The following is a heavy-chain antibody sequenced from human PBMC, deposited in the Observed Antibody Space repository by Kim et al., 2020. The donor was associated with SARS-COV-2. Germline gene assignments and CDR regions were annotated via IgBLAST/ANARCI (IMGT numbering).Heavy chain of an antibody. D-gene: IGHD3-16*02. Sequence: SLRLSFPASRSTFSDYYMSWIRQAPGKGLEWVSYISSSSSYTNYADSVKGRFTISRDNAKNSLYLQMNSLRAEDTAVYYCARVGYDYVWGSYRDYYYYYGMDVWGQGTTVTVSS. V-gene: IGHV3-11*05. CDR2: ISSSSSYT. J-gene: IGHJ6*02. CDR3: ARVGYDYVWGSYRDYYYYYGMDV. CDR1: RSTFSDYY.